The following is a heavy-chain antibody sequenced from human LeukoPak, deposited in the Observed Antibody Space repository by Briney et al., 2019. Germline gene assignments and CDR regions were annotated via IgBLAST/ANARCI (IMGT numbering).Heavy chain of an antibody. CDR2: IYYSGST. J-gene: IGHJ5*02. Sequence: SQTLSLTCTVSGGSISSGDYYWSWIRQPPGKGLEWIGYIYYSGSTYYNPSLKSRVTISVDTSKNQFSLKLSSVTAADTAVYYSARVRFLEPGVDPWGQGTLVTVSS. CDR1: GGSISSGDYY. V-gene: IGHV4-30-4*08. D-gene: IGHD3-3*01. CDR3: ARVRFLEPGVDP.